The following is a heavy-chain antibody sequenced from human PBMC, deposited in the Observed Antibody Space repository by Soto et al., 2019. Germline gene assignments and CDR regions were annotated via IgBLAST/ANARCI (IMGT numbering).Heavy chain of an antibody. J-gene: IGHJ5*02. CDR2: IIPIFGTA. CDR1: GGTFSSYA. CDR3: ARVRVCSSTSCYTKGSWFDP. D-gene: IGHD2-2*02. V-gene: IGHV1-69*13. Sequence: SVKVSCKASGGTFSSYAISWVRQAPGQGLEWMGGIIPIFGTANYAQKFQGRVTITADESTSTAYMELSSLRSEDTAVYYCARVRVCSSTSCYTKGSWFDPWGQGTLVTVSS.